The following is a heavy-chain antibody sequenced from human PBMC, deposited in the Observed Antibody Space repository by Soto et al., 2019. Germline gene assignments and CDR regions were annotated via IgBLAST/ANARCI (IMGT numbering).Heavy chain of an antibody. V-gene: IGHV1-69*02. D-gene: IGHD6-13*01. Sequence: QVQLVQSGAEVKKPGSSVKVSCKASGGTFSSYTISWVRQAPGQGLEWMGRIIPILGIANYAQKFQGRVTITADKSTSTAYRELSSLRSEDTAVYYCARHSSTNWGAFDIWGQGTMVTVSS. CDR2: IIPILGIA. CDR1: GGTFSSYT. CDR3: ARHSSTNWGAFDI. J-gene: IGHJ3*02.